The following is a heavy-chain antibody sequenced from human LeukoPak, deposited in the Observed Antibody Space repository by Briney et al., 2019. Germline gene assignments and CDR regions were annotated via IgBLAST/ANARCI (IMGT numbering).Heavy chain of an antibody. D-gene: IGHD3-9*01. J-gene: IGHJ4*02. V-gene: IGHV3-7*01. CDR2: IRQDGSDK. CDR3: ATHDVLTGYPYFDF. Sequence: QPGGSLRLSCAASGFIFRSYWLSLVRQAPGRGLEWVANIRQDGSDKYYVDSVKGRFTISRDNAKNSLFLQMDSLRAEDTAVYYCATHDVLTGYPYFDFWGQGTLVTVSS. CDR1: GFIFRSYW.